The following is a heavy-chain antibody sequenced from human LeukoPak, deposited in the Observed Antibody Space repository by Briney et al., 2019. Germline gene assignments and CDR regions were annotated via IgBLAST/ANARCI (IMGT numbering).Heavy chain of an antibody. Sequence: ASVKVSCKASGYTFTGYYMHWVRQAPGQGLEWMGWINPNSGGTNYAQKFQGRVTMTRDTSISTAYMELSRLRSDDTAVYYCARSIAVAGDYYYGMDVWGQGTTVTVSS. CDR3: ARSIAVAGDYYYGMDV. J-gene: IGHJ6*02. CDR1: GYTFTGYY. CDR2: INPNSGGT. D-gene: IGHD6-19*01. V-gene: IGHV1-2*02.